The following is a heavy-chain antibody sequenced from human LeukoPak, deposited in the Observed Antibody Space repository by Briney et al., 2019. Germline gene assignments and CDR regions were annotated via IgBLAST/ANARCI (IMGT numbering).Heavy chain of an antibody. Sequence: GGSLRLSCAASGFTFSSYEMNWVRQAPGKGLEWVSYINSSGSTIYYADSVKGRFTISRDNAKNSLYLQMNSLRAEDTAVYYCARDFQTVGRGLGDYWGQGTLVTVSS. CDR2: INSSGSTI. D-gene: IGHD3-10*01. J-gene: IGHJ4*02. V-gene: IGHV3-48*03. CDR3: ARDFQTVGRGLGDY. CDR1: GFTFSSYE.